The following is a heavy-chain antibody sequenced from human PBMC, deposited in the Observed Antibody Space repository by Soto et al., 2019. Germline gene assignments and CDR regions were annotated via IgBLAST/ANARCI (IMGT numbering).Heavy chain of an antibody. CDR3: ARALWDTIIVTDV. J-gene: IGHJ6*02. V-gene: IGHV3-21*01. D-gene: IGHD3-22*01. CDR1: GFTFSSYS. CDR2: ISSSSSYI. Sequence: GGSLRLSCAASGFTFSSYSTNWVRQAPGKGLEWVSSISSSSSYIYYADSVKGRFTISRDNAKNSLYLQMNSLRAEDTAVYYCARALWDTIIVTDVWGQGTTVTVSS.